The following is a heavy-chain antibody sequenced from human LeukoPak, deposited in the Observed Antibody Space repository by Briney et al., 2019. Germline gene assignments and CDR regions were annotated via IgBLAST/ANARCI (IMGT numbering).Heavy chain of an antibody. D-gene: IGHD3-3*01. CDR2: IYHSGST. J-gene: IGHJ5*02. CDR1: GGSISSGGYS. Sequence: PSQTLSLTCAVSGGSISSGGYSWSWIRQPPGKGLEWIGYIYHSGSTYYNPSLKSRVTISVDRSKNQFSLKLSSVTAADTAVYYCALTHVDLWSGYWFDPWGQGTLVTVSS. V-gene: IGHV4-30-2*01. CDR3: ALTHVDLWSGYWFDP.